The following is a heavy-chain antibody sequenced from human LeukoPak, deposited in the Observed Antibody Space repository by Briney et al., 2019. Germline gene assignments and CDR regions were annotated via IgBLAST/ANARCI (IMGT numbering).Heavy chain of an antibody. CDR1: GFTFSSYW. Sequence: GGSLRLSCAASGFTFSSYWVSRVRQAPGKGLEWVANIKQDGSEKYYVDSVKGRFTISRDNAKNSPYLQMNSLRAEDTAVYYCARVKAAAGTDFDYWGQGTLVTVSS. V-gene: IGHV3-7*01. CDR2: IKQDGSEK. CDR3: ARVKAAAGTDFDY. D-gene: IGHD6-13*01. J-gene: IGHJ4*02.